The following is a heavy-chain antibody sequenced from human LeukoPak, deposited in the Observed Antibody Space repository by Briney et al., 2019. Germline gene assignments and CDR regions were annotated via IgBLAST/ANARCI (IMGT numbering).Heavy chain of an antibody. V-gene: IGHV4-4*07. J-gene: IGHJ1*01. CDR2: IYTSGST. Sequence: PSETLSLTCTVSGGSISSYYWSWIRQPAGKGLEWIGRIYTSGSTNYNPSLKSRVTISVDTSKNQFSLKLSSVTAADTAVYYCARAPYSSSWSAEYFQHWGQGTLVTVSS. CDR3: ARAPYSSSWSAEYFQH. CDR1: GGSISSYY. D-gene: IGHD6-13*01.